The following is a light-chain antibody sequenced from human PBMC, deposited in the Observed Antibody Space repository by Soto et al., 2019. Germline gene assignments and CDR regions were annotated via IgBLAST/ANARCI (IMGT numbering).Light chain of an antibody. Sequence: EFVLTQSPGTLSLSPGERATPSSRASQTVRNNYLAWYQQKPGQAPRLLIYDASSRATGIPDRFSGGGSGTDFTLTISRLEPEDFATYYCQQSYSTWITFGQGTRLEI. CDR3: QQSYSTWIT. V-gene: IGKV3D-20*02. CDR2: DAS. CDR1: QTVRNNY. J-gene: IGKJ5*01.